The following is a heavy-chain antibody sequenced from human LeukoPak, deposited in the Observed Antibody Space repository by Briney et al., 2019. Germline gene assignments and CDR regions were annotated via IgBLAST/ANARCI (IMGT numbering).Heavy chain of an antibody. CDR1: GFTFSNYA. J-gene: IGHJ6*03. V-gene: IGHV3-23*01. D-gene: IGHD2-21*02. CDR3: AKSAENVVVTAIYYYYYRDV. Sequence: GGSLRLSCAASGFTFSNYAMNWVRQTPGKGLEWISTLSGSGGTTYYADSVKGRFTISRDNSKNTLYLQMNSLRAEDTAIYYCAKSAENVVVTAIYYYYYRDVWGKGTTVTVSS. CDR2: LSGSGGTT.